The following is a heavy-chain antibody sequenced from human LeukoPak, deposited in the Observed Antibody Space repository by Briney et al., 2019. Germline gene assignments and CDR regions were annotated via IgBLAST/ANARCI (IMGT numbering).Heavy chain of an antibody. CDR2: ISSSGGSP. Sequence: GGSLRLSCVASGFTFSTYALSWVRQAPGKGLEWVSAISSSGGSPYYADSVNGRFTISRDNSKNTLYLQMNSLRAEDTAVYYCARGFYYYDSSGPAYWGQGTLVTVSS. J-gene: IGHJ4*02. CDR1: GFTFSTYA. D-gene: IGHD3-22*01. V-gene: IGHV3-23*01. CDR3: ARGFYYYDSSGPAY.